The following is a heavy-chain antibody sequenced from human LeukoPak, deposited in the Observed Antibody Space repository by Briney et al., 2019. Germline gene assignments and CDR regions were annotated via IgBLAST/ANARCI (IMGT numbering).Heavy chain of an antibody. CDR3: ARRIGVGDYFDY. CDR1: GGSISSSSYY. CDR2: IYYSGST. Sequence: SETLSLTCTVSGGSISSSSYYWGWIRQPPGKGLEWIGSIYYSGSTYYNPSLKSRVTISVDTSKNQFSLKLSSVTAADTAVYYCARRIGVGDYFDYWGQGTLVTVSS. D-gene: IGHD3-10*01. V-gene: IGHV4-39*01. J-gene: IGHJ4*02.